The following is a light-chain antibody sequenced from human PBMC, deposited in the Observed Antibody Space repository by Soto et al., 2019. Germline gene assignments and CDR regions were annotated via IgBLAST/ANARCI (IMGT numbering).Light chain of an antibody. V-gene: IGKV3-11*01. Sequence: EVVLTQSPATLSLSPGERATLSCRASQSVRTFLAWYQHKPGQAPRLLIHDASDRATGIPDRFRGSGSGTDFIPPTISSQAADYFPVYYWQRRSSWPGTFGRGTKVDIK. J-gene: IGKJ4*02. CDR3: QRRSSWPGT. CDR1: QSVRTF. CDR2: DAS.